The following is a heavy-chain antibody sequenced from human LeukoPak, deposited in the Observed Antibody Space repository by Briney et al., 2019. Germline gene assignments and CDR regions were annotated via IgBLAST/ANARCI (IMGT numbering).Heavy chain of an antibody. Sequence: KPSETLSLTCTVSGDSISNYYWSWIRQPPGKGLEWIGYIYYSGNTDYNLSLKSRATISVDTSKNQFSLRLNSVTAADTAVYYCARYRNEALFAFDIWGQGTMVTVSS. CDR3: ARYRNEALFAFDI. V-gene: IGHV4-59*01. CDR2: IYYSGNT. CDR1: GDSISNYY. J-gene: IGHJ3*02. D-gene: IGHD1-14*01.